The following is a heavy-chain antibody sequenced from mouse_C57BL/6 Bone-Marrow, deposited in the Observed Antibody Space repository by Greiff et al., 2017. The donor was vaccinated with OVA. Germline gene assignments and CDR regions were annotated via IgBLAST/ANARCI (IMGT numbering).Heavy chain of an antibody. J-gene: IGHJ2*01. V-gene: IGHV1-5*01. CDR1: GYTFTSYW. Sequence: DVHLVESGAELMKPGASVKLSCKATGYTFTSYWMHWVKQRPGQGLEWIGAIYPGNSDTSYNQKFKGKAKLTAVTSASTAYMELSSLTNEDSAVYYCTIYYDYDRYYFDYWGQGTTLTVSS. CDR2: IYPGNSDT. D-gene: IGHD2-4*01. CDR3: TIYYDYDRYYFDY.